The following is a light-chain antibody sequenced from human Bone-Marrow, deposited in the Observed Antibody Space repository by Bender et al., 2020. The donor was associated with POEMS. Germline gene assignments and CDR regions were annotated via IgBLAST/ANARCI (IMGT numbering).Light chain of an antibody. CDR1: SSDVGGYNY. V-gene: IGLV2-14*03. Sequence: QSALTQPPSASGSPGQSVTISCTGTSSDVGGYNYVSWYQQYPGKVPKLLIYDVTNRPSGVSPRFSASKSGATASLTISGLQPEDEADYYCSAYIALRDLYVFGTGTTVTVL. CDR2: DVT. CDR3: SAYIALRDLYV. J-gene: IGLJ1*01.